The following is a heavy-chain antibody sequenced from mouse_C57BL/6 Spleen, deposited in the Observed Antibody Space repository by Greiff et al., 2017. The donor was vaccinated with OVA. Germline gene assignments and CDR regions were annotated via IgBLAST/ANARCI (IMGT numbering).Heavy chain of an antibody. CDR2: INPSNGGT. CDR1: GYTFTSYW. CDR3: ARSGGYYDGYLDY. V-gene: IGHV1-53*01. J-gene: IGHJ2*01. D-gene: IGHD2-3*01. Sequence: QVQLQQPGTELVKPGASVKLSCKASGYTFTSYWMHWVKQRPGQGLEWIGNINPSNGGTNYNEKFKSKATLTVDKSSSTAYMQLSSLTSEDAAVYYCARSGGYYDGYLDYWGQGTTLTVSS.